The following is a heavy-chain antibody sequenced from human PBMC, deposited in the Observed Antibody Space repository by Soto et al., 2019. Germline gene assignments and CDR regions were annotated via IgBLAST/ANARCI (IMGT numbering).Heavy chain of an antibody. D-gene: IGHD1-26*01. Sequence: EVQLVESGGGLVQPGGSLKLSCAASGFTFSGSTIHWVRQASGKGLEWVGRIRSKADNYAKSYPASVKGRFTISRDDSKHPASLQMNSLRTDDTAMYYCTRRSENSGSTIWDSWGQGTLVTVSS. CDR1: GFTFSGST. CDR3: TRRSENSGSTIWDS. V-gene: IGHV3-73*01. CDR2: IRSKADNYAK. J-gene: IGHJ4*02.